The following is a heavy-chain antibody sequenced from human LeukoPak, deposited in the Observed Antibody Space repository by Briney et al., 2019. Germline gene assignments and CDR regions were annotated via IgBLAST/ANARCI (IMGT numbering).Heavy chain of an antibody. Sequence: GGSLRLSCAASGFTVSSNYMSWVRQAPGKGLEWVSFIYSGGNTYYADSVKGRFTISRDNSKNTLYLQMNSLRAEDTAVYYCARDHRPLNYYDTSGGFHIWGQGTMVTVSS. J-gene: IGHJ3*02. CDR1: GFTVSSNY. D-gene: IGHD3-22*01. V-gene: IGHV3-66*01. CDR3: ARDHRPLNYYDTSGGFHI. CDR2: IYSGGNT.